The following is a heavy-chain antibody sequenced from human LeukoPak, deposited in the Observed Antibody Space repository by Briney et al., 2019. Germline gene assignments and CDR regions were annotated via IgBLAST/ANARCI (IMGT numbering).Heavy chain of an antibody. CDR2: MNPNGGNT. J-gene: IGHJ3*02. CDR1: GYTFTSYD. V-gene: IGHV1-8*01. Sequence: ASVKVSCKASGYTFTSYDINWVRQATGQGLEWMGWMNPNGGNTGYAQKFQGRVTMTRDTSISTAYMELSSLRSEDTAVYYCARSITRGPFDIWGQGTMVTVSS. CDR3: ARSITRGPFDI. D-gene: IGHD5-24*01.